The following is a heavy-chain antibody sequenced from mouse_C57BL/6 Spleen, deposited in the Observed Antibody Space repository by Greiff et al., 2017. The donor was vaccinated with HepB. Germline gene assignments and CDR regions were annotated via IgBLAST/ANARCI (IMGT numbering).Heavy chain of an antibody. J-gene: IGHJ3*01. Sequence: EVKLVESVAELVRPGASVKLSCTASGFNIKNTYMHWVKQRPEQGLEWIGRIDPANGNTKYAPKFQGKATITADTSSNTAYLQLSSLTSEDTAIYDCARSDYGSSPWFAYWGQGTLVTVSA. CDR3: ARSDYGSSPWFAY. V-gene: IGHV14-3*01. D-gene: IGHD1-1*01. CDR2: IDPANGNT. CDR1: GFNIKNTY.